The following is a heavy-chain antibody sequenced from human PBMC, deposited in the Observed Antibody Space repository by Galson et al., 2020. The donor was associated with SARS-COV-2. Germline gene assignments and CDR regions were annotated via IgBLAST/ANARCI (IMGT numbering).Heavy chain of an antibody. CDR3: AREMATISPSESDAFDI. D-gene: IGHD5-12*01. Sequence: GSLRLSCAAFGITFSSYPMHWVRQAPGQGPEWVAVISYDGSNKYYADSVKGRFTISRDNSKNTLYLQMNSLRAEDTAVYYCAREMATISPSESDAFDIWGQGTMVTVSS. V-gene: IGHV3-30*01. CDR2: ISYDGSNK. J-gene: IGHJ3*02. CDR1: GITFSSYP.